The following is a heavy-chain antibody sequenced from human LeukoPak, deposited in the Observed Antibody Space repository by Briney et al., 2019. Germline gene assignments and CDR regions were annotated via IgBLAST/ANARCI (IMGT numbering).Heavy chain of an antibody. Sequence: GGSLRLSCAASGFTFSSYGMHWVRQAPGKGLEWVAVIWYDGSNKYYADSVKGRFTISRDNSKNTLYLQMDSLRAEDTAVYYCAASPPDIAYQYSSGWYFDYWGQGTLVTVSS. CDR1: GFTFSSYG. CDR2: IWYDGSNK. V-gene: IGHV3-33*01. D-gene: IGHD6-19*01. J-gene: IGHJ4*02. CDR3: AASPPDIAYQYSSGWYFDY.